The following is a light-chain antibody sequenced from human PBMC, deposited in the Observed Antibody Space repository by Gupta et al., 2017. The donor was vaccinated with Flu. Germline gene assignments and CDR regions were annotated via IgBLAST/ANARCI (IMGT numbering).Light chain of an antibody. Sequence: SGDRGGYSYVSWYQQHPGKAPKLIIVEVSNRTSGVSNRFSGSKSGNTASLTISGLQAEGEADYYCSSYTNTITLVVLGGVTKLTVL. CDR2: EVS. CDR1: SGDRGGYSY. J-gene: IGLJ3*02. V-gene: IGLV2-14*01. CDR3: SSYTNTITLVV.